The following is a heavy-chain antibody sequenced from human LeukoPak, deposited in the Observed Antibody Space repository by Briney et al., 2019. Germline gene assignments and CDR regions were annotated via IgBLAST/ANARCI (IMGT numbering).Heavy chain of an antibody. J-gene: IGHJ5*02. D-gene: IGHD4-17*01. Sequence: PSETLSLTCTVSGYSINSGYYWVWIRQPPGKGLEWIGSIYRSGSTNYNPSLKSRVTISVDTSKNQFSLKVSSVTAADTAVYYCTRDTGTTGEVKFDPWGQGTLVTVSS. CDR2: IYRSGST. CDR3: TRDTGTTGEVKFDP. CDR1: GYSINSGYY. V-gene: IGHV4-38-2*02.